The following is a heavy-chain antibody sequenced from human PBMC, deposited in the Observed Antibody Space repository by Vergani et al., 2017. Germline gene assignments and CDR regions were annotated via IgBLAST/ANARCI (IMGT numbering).Heavy chain of an antibody. D-gene: IGHD2-15*01. CDR3: ARRRVAWFDP. J-gene: IGHJ5*02. V-gene: IGHV4-39*01. CDR2: IYYSGST. Sequence: QLQLQELGPGLVKPSETLSLTCTVTGGSISSSSYYWGWIRQPPGKGLEWIGSIYYSGSTYYNPSLKSRVTISVDTSKNQFSLKLSSVTAADTAVYYCARRRVAWFDPWGQGTLVTVSS. CDR1: GGSISSSSYY.